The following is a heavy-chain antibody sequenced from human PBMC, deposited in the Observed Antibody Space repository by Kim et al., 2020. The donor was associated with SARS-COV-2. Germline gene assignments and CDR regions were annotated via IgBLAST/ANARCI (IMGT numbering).Heavy chain of an antibody. CDR1: DGSISSYY. V-gene: IGHV4-4*07. Sequence: SETLSLTCTVPDGSISSYYWNWIRQPAGKGLEWIGRIYTSGNTNYNPSLKSRVTMSVDTSKNQFSLKLSSVTAADTAVYYCARDPLSPGLGFDYWGQGTLVTVSS. CDR3: ARDPLSPGLGFDY. J-gene: IGHJ4*02. CDR2: IYTSGNT. D-gene: IGHD3-16*01.